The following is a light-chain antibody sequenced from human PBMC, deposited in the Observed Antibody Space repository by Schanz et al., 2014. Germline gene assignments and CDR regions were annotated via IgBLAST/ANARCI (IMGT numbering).Light chain of an antibody. CDR3: QQYKNWPWT. Sequence: DIVLTQSPGTLSLSPGERATLSCRASQSVGSNYLAWYQQTPGQAPRLLIYDASNRATGIPARFSGSGSGTDFTLTISSLQSEDFAVYYCQQYKNWPWTFGQGTNVEIK. CDR1: QSVGSN. J-gene: IGKJ1*01. CDR2: DAS. V-gene: IGKV3D-15*01.